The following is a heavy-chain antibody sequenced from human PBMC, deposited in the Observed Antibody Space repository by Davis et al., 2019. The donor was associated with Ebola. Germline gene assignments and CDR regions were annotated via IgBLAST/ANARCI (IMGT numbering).Heavy chain of an antibody. D-gene: IGHD3-10*01. V-gene: IGHV4-30-2*01. CDR3: ARVRAAMVRGVIITKHFDY. CDR1: GGSISSGGYS. J-gene: IGHJ4*02. CDR2: IYHSGST. Sequence: LGLSCAVSGGSISSGGYSWSWIRQPPGKGLEWIGYIYHSGSTYYNPSLKSRVTISVDRSKNQFSLKLSSVTAADTAVYYCARVRAAMVRGVIITKHFDYWGQGTLVTVSS.